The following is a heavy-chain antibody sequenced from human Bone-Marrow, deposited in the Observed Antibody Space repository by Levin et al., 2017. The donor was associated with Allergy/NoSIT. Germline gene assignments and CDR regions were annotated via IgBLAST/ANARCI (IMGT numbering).Heavy chain of an antibody. J-gene: IGHJ6*02. D-gene: IGHD2-2*01. CDR3: AKLGQEKRTVGPGYGMDV. CDR2: ISGSGGST. CDR1: GFTFSSYA. V-gene: IGHV3-23*01. Sequence: PGGSLRLSCAASGFTFSSYAMSWVRQAPGKGLEWVSAISGSGGSTYYADSVKGRFTISRDNSKNTLYLQMNSLRAEDTAVYYCAKLGQEKRTVGPGYGMDVWGQGTTVTVSS.